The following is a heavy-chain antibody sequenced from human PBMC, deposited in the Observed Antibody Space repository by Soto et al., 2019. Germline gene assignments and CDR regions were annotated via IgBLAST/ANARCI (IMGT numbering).Heavy chain of an antibody. J-gene: IGHJ6*03. CDR2: ISSSSSTI. D-gene: IGHD6-19*01. V-gene: IGHV3-48*01. CDR3: ARDRNIAVAGFYYYYMDV. CDR1: GFTFGSYS. Sequence: PGGSLRLSCAASGFTFGSYSMNWVRQAPGKGLEWVSYISSSSSTIYYADSVKGRFTISRDNAKNSLYLQMNSLRAEDTAVYYCARDRNIAVAGFYYYYMDVWGKGTTVTVSS.